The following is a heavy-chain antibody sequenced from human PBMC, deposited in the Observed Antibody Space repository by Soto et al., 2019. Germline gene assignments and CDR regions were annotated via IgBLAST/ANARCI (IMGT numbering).Heavy chain of an antibody. D-gene: IGHD2-2*01. J-gene: IGHJ5*02. CDR1: NFSLSKEYY. CDR3: VRRGKEFTRSFWFDP. V-gene: IGHV4-38-2*01. Sequence: ETLSLTCAVSNFSLSKEYYWGWIRQPPGKGLEWIGSIHQSGSPYYNPSLKSRLTISIDKSINTTYLQWSSLKASDTAIYYCVRRGKEFTRSFWFDPWGQGTLVTVSS. CDR2: IHQSGSP.